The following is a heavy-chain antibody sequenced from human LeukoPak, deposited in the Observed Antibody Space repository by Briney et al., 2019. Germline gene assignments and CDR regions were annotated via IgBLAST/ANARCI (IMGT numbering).Heavy chain of an antibody. CDR2: ISPSGSST. Sequence: ASVTVSCKASGYTFTSYYMHWVRQAPGQGLEWMGLISPSGSSTSYAQMFEGRLSLTRDMSTSTDYMELSSLRSEDTAVYYCARDNSVGDTAWWFDPWGQGTLVTVSS. J-gene: IGHJ5*02. V-gene: IGHV1-46*01. D-gene: IGHD1-26*01. CDR3: ARDNSVGDTAWWFDP. CDR1: GYTFTSYY.